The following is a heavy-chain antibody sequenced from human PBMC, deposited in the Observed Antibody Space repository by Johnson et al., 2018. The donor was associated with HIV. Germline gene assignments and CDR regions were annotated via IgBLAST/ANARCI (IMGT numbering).Heavy chain of an antibody. Sequence: MLLVESGGSVVRPGGSLRLSCAASGFTVSSNYMSWVRQAPGTGLEWVSAIYSGGSTYYADSVKGRFTISTDNAKNSLHLQINNLRPQETAVYYSTREVHIVVVSSFRWASDIWGQGTMVTVSS. V-gene: IGHV3-66*02. D-gene: IGHD2-21*01. J-gene: IGHJ3*02. CDR2: IYSGGST. CDR3: TREVHIVVVSSFRWASDI. CDR1: GFTVSSNY.